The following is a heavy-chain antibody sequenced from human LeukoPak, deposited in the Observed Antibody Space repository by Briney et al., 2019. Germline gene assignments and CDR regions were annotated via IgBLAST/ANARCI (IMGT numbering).Heavy chain of an antibody. CDR1: GGSISSYY. CDR2: IYYSGST. D-gene: IGHD4-11*01. V-gene: IGHV4-59*08. CDR3: ARADYSNSRRWFDP. Sequence: PSETLSLTCTVSGGSISSYYWSWIRQPPGKGLEWMGYIYYSGSTNYNPSLKSRVTISVDTSKNQFSLKLSSVTAADTAVYYCARADYSNSRRWFDPWGQGTLVTVSS. J-gene: IGHJ5*02.